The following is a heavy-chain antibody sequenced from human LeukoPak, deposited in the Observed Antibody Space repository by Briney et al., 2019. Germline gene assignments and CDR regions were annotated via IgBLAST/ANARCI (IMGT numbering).Heavy chain of an antibody. Sequence: GASVKVSCKASGYTFTSYYMHWVRQAPGQGLEWMGWISAYNGNTNYAQKLQGRVTMTTDTSTSTAYMELRSLRSDDTAVYYCASQSRYGTGGFDYWGQGTLVTVSS. CDR2: ISAYNGNT. D-gene: IGHD3-10*01. V-gene: IGHV1-18*04. J-gene: IGHJ4*02. CDR3: ASQSRYGTGGFDY. CDR1: GYTFTSYY.